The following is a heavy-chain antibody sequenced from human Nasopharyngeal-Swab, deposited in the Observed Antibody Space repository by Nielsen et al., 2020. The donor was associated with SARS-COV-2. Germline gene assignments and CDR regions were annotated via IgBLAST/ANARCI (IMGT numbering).Heavy chain of an antibody. J-gene: IGHJ6*02. Sequence: GGSLRLSCAASGFTFSSYWMSWVRQAPGKGLEWVANIKQDGSEKYYVDSVKGRFTISRDNAKNSLYLQMNSLRAEDTAVYCCARDGVVPAAMSYYYYYGMDVWGQGTTVTVSS. V-gene: IGHV3-7*01. CDR2: IKQDGSEK. D-gene: IGHD2-2*01. CDR1: GFTFSSYW. CDR3: ARDGVVPAAMSYYYYYGMDV.